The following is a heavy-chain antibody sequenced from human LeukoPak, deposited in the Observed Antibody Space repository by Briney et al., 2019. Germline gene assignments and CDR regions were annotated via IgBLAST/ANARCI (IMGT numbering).Heavy chain of an antibody. J-gene: IGHJ6*03. CDR2: IYHSGST. V-gene: IGHV4-38-2*02. CDR3: ARVGTTALYYYYYYMDV. D-gene: IGHD1-1*01. Sequence: SETPSLTCTVSGGSISSYYWGWIRQPPGKGLEWIGSIYHSGSTYYNPSLKSRVTISVDTSKNQFSLKLSSVTAADTAVYYCARVGTTALYYYYYYMDVWGKGTTVTVSS. CDR1: GGSISSYY.